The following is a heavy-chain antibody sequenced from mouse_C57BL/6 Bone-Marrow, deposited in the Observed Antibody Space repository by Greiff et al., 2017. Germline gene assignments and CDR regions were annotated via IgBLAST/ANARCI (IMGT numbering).Heavy chain of an antibody. CDR2: ISDGGSYT. V-gene: IGHV5-4*01. D-gene: IGHD2-12*01. CDR1: GFTFSSYA. J-gene: IGHJ2*01. Sequence: EVQLVASGGGLVKPGGSLKLSCAASGFTFSSYAMSWVRQTPEKRLEWVATISDGGSYTSYPDNVTGRFPISRDNAKNHLYLQMSRLMSEDTAMYYCARDLELYDYWGQGTTLTVSS. CDR3: ARDLELYDY.